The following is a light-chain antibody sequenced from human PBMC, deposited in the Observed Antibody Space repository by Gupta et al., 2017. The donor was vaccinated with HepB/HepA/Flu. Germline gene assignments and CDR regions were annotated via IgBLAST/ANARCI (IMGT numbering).Light chain of an antibody. J-gene: IGKJ5*01. CDR3: HQRSNWPPFT. CDR2: YTA. CDR1: QNSSSY. Sequence: EIVLTQSPATLSLSPGERATLSCRASQNSSSYLAWYQQKPGQSPRLLIYYTASRATGTPARFSGSGSGTDFTLTISSREPEDFAVYYCHQRSNWPPFTFGQGTRLELK. V-gene: IGKV3-11*01.